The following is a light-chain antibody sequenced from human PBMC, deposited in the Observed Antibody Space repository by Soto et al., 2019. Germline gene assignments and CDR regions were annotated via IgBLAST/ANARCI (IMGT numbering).Light chain of an antibody. Sequence: LTQPASVSGSPGQSITIPCTGTSGDVGGYNLVSWYQQHPGKAPKLMIYEVTERPSGVSNRFSGSKSGNTAPLTISGLQPDDEADYYCCSYAGNSEVFGPGTKVTVL. J-gene: IGLJ1*01. CDR1: SGDVGGYNL. CDR2: EVT. V-gene: IGLV2-23*02. CDR3: CSYAGNSEV.